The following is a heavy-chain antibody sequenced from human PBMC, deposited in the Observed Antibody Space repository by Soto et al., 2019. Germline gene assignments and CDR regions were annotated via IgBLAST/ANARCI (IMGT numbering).Heavy chain of an antibody. V-gene: IGHV4-39*01. Sequence: QLQLQESGPGLVKPSETLSLTCTVSGGSISSSSYYWGWIRQPPGKGLEWIGSIYYSGSTYYNPSLMRRVTISVDTSKNQFSLKLSSVTAADTAVYYCARHVNPWAQGAFDIWGQGTMVTVSS. CDR2: IYYSGST. D-gene: IGHD7-27*01. J-gene: IGHJ3*02. CDR1: GGSISSSSYY. CDR3: ARHVNPWAQGAFDI.